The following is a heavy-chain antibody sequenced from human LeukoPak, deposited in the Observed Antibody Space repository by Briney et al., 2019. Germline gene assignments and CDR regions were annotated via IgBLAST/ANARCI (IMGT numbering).Heavy chain of an antibody. D-gene: IGHD3-9*01. CDR2: ISSSGSTI. CDR1: GFTFSSYE. Sequence: GGSLRLSCAASGFTFSSYEMNWVRQAPGKGLEWVSYISSSGSTIYYADSVKGRFTISRDNAKNSLYPQMNSLRAEDTAVYYCARVGRYFDWLPYYYGMDVWGKGTTVTVSS. CDR3: ARVGRYFDWLPYYYGMDV. V-gene: IGHV3-48*03. J-gene: IGHJ6*04.